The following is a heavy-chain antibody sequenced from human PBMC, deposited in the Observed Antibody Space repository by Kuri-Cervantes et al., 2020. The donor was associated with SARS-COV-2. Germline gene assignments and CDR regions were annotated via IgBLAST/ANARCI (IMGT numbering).Heavy chain of an antibody. CDR3: ARGGACSSTSCYYWFDP. V-gene: IGHV4-39*01. D-gene: IGHD2-2*01. CDR1: GGSISSSSYY. CDR2: IHYSGST. Sequence: SETLSLTCTVSGGSISSSSYYWGWIRQPPGKGLEWIGSIHYSGSTYYNPSLKSRVTISVDTSKNQFSLKLSSVTAADTAVYYCARGGACSSTSCYYWFDPWGQGTLVTVSS. J-gene: IGHJ5*02.